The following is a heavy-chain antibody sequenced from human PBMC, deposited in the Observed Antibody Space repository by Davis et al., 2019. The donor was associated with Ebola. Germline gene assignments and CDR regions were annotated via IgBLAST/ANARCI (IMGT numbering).Heavy chain of an antibody. D-gene: IGHD1-1*01. CDR1: AYTFTNYA. CDR2: INPHNGNT. CDR3: ARAQFPTTSDH. V-gene: IGHV1-18*04. Sequence: ASVQVSCNASAYTFTNYAITWVRQAPGQGLEWMGWINPHNGNTNYAQNVQGRVTMTTDTSTSTAYMEVGILRSDDTAVYYCARAQFPTTSDHWGQGTLVTVSS. J-gene: IGHJ4*02.